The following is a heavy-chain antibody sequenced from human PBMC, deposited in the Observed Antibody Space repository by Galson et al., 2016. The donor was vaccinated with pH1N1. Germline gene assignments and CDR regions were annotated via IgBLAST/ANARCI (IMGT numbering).Heavy chain of an antibody. CDR3: ARYFSGGRRSVVDAFDA. J-gene: IGHJ3*01. Sequence: SLRLSCATSGFRFDDYAMHWVRQAPGKGLEWVSGISWNGGIAGYADSMKGRLIISRDNAKNALYLQMNSLRVEYTALYYCARYFSGGRRSVVDAFDAWGQGTMVAVSS. CDR1: GFRFDDYA. D-gene: IGHD2-15*01. V-gene: IGHV3-9*01. CDR2: ISWNGGIA.